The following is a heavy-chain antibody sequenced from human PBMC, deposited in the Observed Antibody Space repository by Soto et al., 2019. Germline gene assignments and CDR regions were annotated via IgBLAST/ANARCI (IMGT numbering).Heavy chain of an antibody. CDR3: AREIVVPALYYYYMDV. CDR1: GFTFSDHY. D-gene: IGHD2-2*01. Sequence: EVQLVESGGGLVQPGGSLRLSCAASGFTFSDHYMDWVRQAPGKGLEWVGRTRNKANSYTTEYAASVKGRFTISRDDSKNSLYLQMNSLKTEDTAVYYCAREIVVPALYYYYMDVWGKGTTVTVSS. J-gene: IGHJ6*03. CDR2: TRNKANSYTT. V-gene: IGHV3-72*01.